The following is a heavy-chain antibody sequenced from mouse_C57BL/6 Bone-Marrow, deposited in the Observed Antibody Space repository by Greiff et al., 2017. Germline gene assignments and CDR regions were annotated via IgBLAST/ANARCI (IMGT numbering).Heavy chain of an antibody. CDR3: VPLYYYGSSYNFDY. CDR2: INPSTGGT. Sequence: VQLQQSGPELVKPGASVKISCKASGYSFTGYYMNWVKQSPEKSLEWIGEINPSTGGTTYNQKFKAKATLTVDKSSSAAYMQLKSLTSVDSAVYYCVPLYYYGSSYNFDYWGQGTTLTVSS. D-gene: IGHD1-1*01. V-gene: IGHV1-42*01. J-gene: IGHJ2*01. CDR1: GYSFTGYY.